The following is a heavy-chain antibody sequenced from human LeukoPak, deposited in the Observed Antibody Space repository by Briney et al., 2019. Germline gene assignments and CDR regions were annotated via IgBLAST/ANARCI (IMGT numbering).Heavy chain of an antibody. CDR3: AREPRWDFDY. Sequence: GGTLRLSCAASGFIFSSHGMNWVRQAPGKGLEWVSSISSSNSYIYYADSVKGRFTISRDNAKNSLYLQMNSLRAEDTAVYYCAREPRWDFDYWGQGTLVTVSS. D-gene: IGHD4-23*01. CDR2: ISSSNSYI. CDR1: GFIFSSHG. V-gene: IGHV3-21*01. J-gene: IGHJ4*02.